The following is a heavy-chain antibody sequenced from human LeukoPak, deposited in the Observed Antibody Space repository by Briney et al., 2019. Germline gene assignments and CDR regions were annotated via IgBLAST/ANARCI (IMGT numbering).Heavy chain of an antibody. V-gene: IGHV3-48*03. CDR2: ISSSGNTI. CDR3: ARGYSGYDCFDY. Sequence: GGSLRLSCAASGFTFSSYEMNWVRQAPGKGLEWLSYISSSGNTIYYADSVKGRFTISRDNAKNSLYLQMNSLRAEDTAVYYCARGYSGYDCFDYWGQGTLVTVSS. D-gene: IGHD5-12*01. CDR1: GFTFSSYE. J-gene: IGHJ4*02.